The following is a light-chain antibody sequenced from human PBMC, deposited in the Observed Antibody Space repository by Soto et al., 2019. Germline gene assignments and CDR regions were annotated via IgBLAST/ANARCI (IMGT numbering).Light chain of an antibody. CDR3: QQHSNXPXTT. CDR2: DXX. J-gene: IGKJ5*01. CDR1: QSVSIY. V-gene: IGKV3-11*01. Sequence: EIVLTQSPATLSLSPGERAXXXXXXSQSVSIYLAWYQQKPGQAPRXLVYDXXXXXTGVPPRFSGSGSGTDFTLTISSLEPEDFAVYYCQQHSNXPXTTFGQGTRLEIK.